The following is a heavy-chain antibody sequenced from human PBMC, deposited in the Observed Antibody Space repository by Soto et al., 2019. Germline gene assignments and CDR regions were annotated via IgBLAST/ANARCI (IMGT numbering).Heavy chain of an antibody. CDR2: INPDNGNT. CDR1: GYTFTSFF. J-gene: IGHJ6*02. CDR3: ARDPRVVGASGVGHYGMDV. D-gene: IGHD1-26*01. V-gene: IGHV1-3*01. Sequence: ASVKVSCKASGYTFTSFFVHWVRQAPGQRLEWMGWINPDNGNTKYSQKFQGRVTITRDTSASTAYMEVSSLRSEDTAVYYCARDPRVVGASGVGHYGMDVWGQGTTVT.